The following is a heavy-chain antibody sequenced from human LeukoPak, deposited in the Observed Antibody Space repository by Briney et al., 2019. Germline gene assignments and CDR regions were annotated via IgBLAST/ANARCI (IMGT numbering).Heavy chain of an antibody. V-gene: IGHV3-21*01. Sequence: GGSLRLSCAASGFTFSSYTMNWVRQAPGKGLEWVSSISSSSTYIYYADSVKGRFTISRDNSKNTLYLQMNSLRAEDTAVYYCARDRSGGTGYYYGMDVWGQGTTVTVSS. CDR2: ISSSSTYI. CDR1: GFTFSSYT. CDR3: ARDRSGGTGYYYGMDV. D-gene: IGHD3-10*01. J-gene: IGHJ6*02.